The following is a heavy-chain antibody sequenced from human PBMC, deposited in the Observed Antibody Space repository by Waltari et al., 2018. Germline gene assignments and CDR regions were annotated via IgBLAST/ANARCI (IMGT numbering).Heavy chain of an antibody. Sequence: QVQLQESGPGLVKPSETLSLTCAVSGYSISSGYYWGWIRQPPGKGLEWIGSIYHSGSTSSNPSLQSRVTISVDTSKNQFALKLSSVTAADTAVYYCASLYPSPDYWGQGTLVTVSS. V-gene: IGHV4-38-2*01. CDR2: IYHSGST. D-gene: IGHD3-16*02. CDR3: ASLYPSPDY. J-gene: IGHJ4*02. CDR1: GYSISSGYY.